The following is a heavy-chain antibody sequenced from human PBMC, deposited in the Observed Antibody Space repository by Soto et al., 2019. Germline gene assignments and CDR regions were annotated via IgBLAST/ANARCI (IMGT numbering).Heavy chain of an antibody. Sequence: PGGSLRLSCAASGFTFNNYPMSWVRQAPVKGLEWVSAISGRGGSTSYADSVKGRFTISRDNAKNSLYLQMNSLRAEDTAVYYCARSLGMGGDGYNWGQGTLVTVSS. CDR1: GFTFNNYP. CDR3: ARSLGMGGDGYN. D-gene: IGHD3-16*01. J-gene: IGHJ4*02. V-gene: IGHV3-23*01. CDR2: ISGRGGST.